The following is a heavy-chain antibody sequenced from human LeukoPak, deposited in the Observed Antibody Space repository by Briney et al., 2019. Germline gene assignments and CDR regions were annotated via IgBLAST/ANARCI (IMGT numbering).Heavy chain of an antibody. Sequence: ASVKVSCKASGGTFSSYAISWVPQAPGQGLEWMGGIIPIFGTANYAQKFQGRVTITTDESTSTAYMELSSLRSEDTAVYYCARVVRGWSTFDYWGQGTLVTVSS. J-gene: IGHJ4*02. CDR1: GGTFSSYA. V-gene: IGHV1-69*05. CDR2: IIPIFGTA. CDR3: ARVVRGWSTFDY. D-gene: IGHD6-19*01.